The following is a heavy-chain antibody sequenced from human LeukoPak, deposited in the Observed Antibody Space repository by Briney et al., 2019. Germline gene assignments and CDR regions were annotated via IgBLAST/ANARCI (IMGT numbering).Heavy chain of an antibody. Sequence: PGGSLRLSCAASGFTLSNYEINWVRQAPGKGLEWLSYIDISGGSKFYADSVTGRFTVSRDNAKNSLYLQLNSLRVEDTALYYCARETPTIKGDAFDIWGQGTMVTVSS. J-gene: IGHJ3*02. V-gene: IGHV3-48*03. CDR2: IDISGGSK. CDR3: ARETPTIKGDAFDI. D-gene: IGHD5-12*01. CDR1: GFTLSNYE.